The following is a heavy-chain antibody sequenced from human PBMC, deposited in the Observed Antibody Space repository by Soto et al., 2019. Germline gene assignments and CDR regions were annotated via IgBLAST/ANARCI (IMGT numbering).Heavy chain of an antibody. Sequence: ESGGGVVQPGRSLRLSCAASGFTFSSYGMHWVRQAPGKGLEWVAVISYDGSNKYYADSVKGRFTISRDNSKNTLYLQMNSLRAEDTAVYYCAKDQVAVAGTPVPFDYWGQGTLVTVSS. CDR3: AKDQVAVAGTPVPFDY. CDR2: ISYDGSNK. V-gene: IGHV3-30*18. J-gene: IGHJ4*02. CDR1: GFTFSSYG. D-gene: IGHD6-19*01.